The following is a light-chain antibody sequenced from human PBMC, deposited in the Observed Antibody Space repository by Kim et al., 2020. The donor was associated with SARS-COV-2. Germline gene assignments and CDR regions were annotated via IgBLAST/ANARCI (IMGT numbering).Light chain of an antibody. J-gene: IGLJ2*01. CDR3: QSYDRSLSGVI. CDR2: ANS. Sequence: RVTISCTGSSSNIGAGYDVHWYQQLPGTAPKLLIYANSNRPSGVPDRFSGAKSDTSASLAITGLQAEDDADYYCQSYDRSLSGVIFGGGTKVTVL. V-gene: IGLV1-40*01. CDR1: SSNIGAGYD.